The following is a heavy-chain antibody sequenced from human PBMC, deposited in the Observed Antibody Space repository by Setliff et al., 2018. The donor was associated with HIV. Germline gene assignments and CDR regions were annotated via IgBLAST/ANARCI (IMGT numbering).Heavy chain of an antibody. Sequence: PGGSLRLSCAASGFTFSDHYMDWVRQAPGKGLEWVGRSKNKFNSFTTEYAASVKGRFTISRDDSKNSLYLQMNSLKTEDTAVYYCTRDNYDSSGHSTEEHFQHWGQGTLVTVSS. V-gene: IGHV3-72*01. CDR2: SKNKFNSFTT. D-gene: IGHD3-22*01. CDR1: GFTFSDHY. CDR3: TRDNYDSSGHSTEEHFQH. J-gene: IGHJ1*01.